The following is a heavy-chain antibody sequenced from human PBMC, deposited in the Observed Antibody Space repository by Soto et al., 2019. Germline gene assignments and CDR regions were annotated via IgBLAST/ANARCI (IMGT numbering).Heavy chain of an antibody. Sequence: SETLSLTCTVSGGSISSSSYYWGWIRQPPGKGLGWIGSIYYSGSTYYNPSLKSRVTISVDTSKNQFSLKLSSVTAADTAVYYCARSYYDFWSGYYTPYYYYMDVWGKGTTVTVSS. D-gene: IGHD3-3*01. CDR3: ARSYYDFWSGYYTPYYYYMDV. V-gene: IGHV4-39*01. J-gene: IGHJ6*03. CDR2: IYYSGST. CDR1: GGSISSSSYY.